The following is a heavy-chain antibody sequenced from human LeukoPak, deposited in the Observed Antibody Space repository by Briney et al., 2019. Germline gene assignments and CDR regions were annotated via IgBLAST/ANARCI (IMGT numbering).Heavy chain of an antibody. V-gene: IGHV3-30*01. Sequence: QPGGSLRLSCAASGFAFSTFAMHWVRQTPGKGLDWVSVISYGGSNKYYADSGKGRLTISRDNSKNRLYLQMNSLRPEDTAIYYCARVGYSVGHGDDAFDIWGQGTLVTVSS. CDR3: ARVGYSVGHGDDAFDI. CDR1: GFAFSTFA. CDR2: ISYGGSNK. D-gene: IGHD5-18*01. J-gene: IGHJ3*02.